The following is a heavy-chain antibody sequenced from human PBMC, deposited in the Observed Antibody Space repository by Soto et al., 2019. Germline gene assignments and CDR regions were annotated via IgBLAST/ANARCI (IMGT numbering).Heavy chain of an antibody. J-gene: IGHJ4*02. Sequence: EVQLVESGGALVQPGGSLRLSCAASGFTFSRHWMHWVRQAPGKGLMWISRIKGDGSSANYADSVRGRFTISRDNAKSTLDLQRDSLRAEDTAVYYCVRDGERSGDAGDSWGQGTQVTVSS. CDR1: GFTFSRHW. D-gene: IGHD1-26*01. V-gene: IGHV3-74*01. CDR3: VRDGERSGDAGDS. CDR2: IKGDGSSA.